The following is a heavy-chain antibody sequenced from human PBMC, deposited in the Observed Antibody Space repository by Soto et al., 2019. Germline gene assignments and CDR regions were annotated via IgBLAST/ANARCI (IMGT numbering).Heavy chain of an antibody. D-gene: IGHD4-17*01. V-gene: IGHV1-46*01. J-gene: IGHJ6*02. CDR3: ARDRVTTVVPLGMDV. CDR1: GYTFTDYY. CDR2: INPSGGST. Sequence: QVQLVQSGAEVKKPGASVKVSCKASGYTFTDYYMYWVRQAPGQGLELVGIINPSGGSTSYAQKFQGRVTMTRDTSTSTVYMELSSLTSEDTALYYCARDRVTTVVPLGMDVWGQGTTVTVSS.